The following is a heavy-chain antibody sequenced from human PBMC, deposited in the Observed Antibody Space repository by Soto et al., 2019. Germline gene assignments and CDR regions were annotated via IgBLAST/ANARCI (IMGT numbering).Heavy chain of an antibody. J-gene: IGHJ6*02. CDR2: INSDGSNR. CDR3: ARDREEAGSPPYYYYYYGMDV. D-gene: IGHD6-19*01. V-gene: IGHV3-74*01. Sequence: WCSLRPSCSALVFTFISHWMPWLRQAPGKGLVWVSRINSDGSNRSNADSVKGRFTISRDNAKNTLYLQMNSLRAEDTAVYYCARDREEAGSPPYYYYYYGMDVWGQGTTVTVSS. CDR1: VFTFISHW.